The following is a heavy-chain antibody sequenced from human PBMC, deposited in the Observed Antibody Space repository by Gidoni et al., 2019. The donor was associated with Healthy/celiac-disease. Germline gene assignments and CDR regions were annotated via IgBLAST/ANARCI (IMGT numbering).Heavy chain of an antibody. J-gene: IGHJ1*01. CDR3: ARDQRGRGGYFQH. CDR1: GFTFSSYS. V-gene: IGHV3-21*01. Sequence: EVQLVESGGGLVKPGGSLRLSCAASGFTFSSYSMNWVRQAPGKGLEWVSSISSSSSYIYYADSVKGRFTISRDNAKNSLYLQMNSLRAEDTAVYYCARDQRGRGGYFQHWGQGTLVTVSS. CDR2: ISSSSSYI. D-gene: IGHD3-10*01.